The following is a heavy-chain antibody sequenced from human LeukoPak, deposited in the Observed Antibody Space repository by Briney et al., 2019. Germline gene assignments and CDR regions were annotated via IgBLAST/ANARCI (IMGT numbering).Heavy chain of an antibody. CDR2: IYYSGST. D-gene: IGHD6-19*01. Sequence: SETLSLTCSVSGGSITSSSHYWGWIRQPPGKGLEWTGSIYYSGSTYYNPSLKSRVTISVDTSKNQFSLKLSSVTAADTAVYYCARHGRAVAGNFDYWGQGTLVTVSS. CDR3: ARHGRAVAGNFDY. CDR1: GGSITSSSHY. V-gene: IGHV4-39*01. J-gene: IGHJ4*02.